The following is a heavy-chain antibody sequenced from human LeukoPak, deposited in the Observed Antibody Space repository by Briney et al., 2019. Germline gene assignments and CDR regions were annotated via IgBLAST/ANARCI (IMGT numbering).Heavy chain of an antibody. CDR3: ARDHNHFDY. CDR2: ISYDGSNK. CDR1: GFTFSSYA. Sequence: GRSLRLSCAASGFTFSSYAMHWVRQAPGKGLEWVAVISYDGSNKYYADSVKGRFTVSRDNSKNTLYLQMNSLRAEDTAVYYCARDHNHFDYWGQGTLVTVSS. D-gene: IGHD1-14*01. V-gene: IGHV3-30*04. J-gene: IGHJ4*02.